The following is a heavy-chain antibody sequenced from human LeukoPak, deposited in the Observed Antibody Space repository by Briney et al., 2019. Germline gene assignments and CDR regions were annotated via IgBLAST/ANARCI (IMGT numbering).Heavy chain of an antibody. J-gene: IGHJ4*02. D-gene: IGHD3-22*01. V-gene: IGHV1-2*02. CDR3: ARDWEMYYYDSSGYKFDY. CDR1: GYTFTGYY. CDR2: INLNSGGT. Sequence: APVKVSCKASGYTFTGYYMHWVRQAPGQGLEWMGWINLNSGGTNYAQKFQGRVTMTRDTSISTAYMELSRLRSDDTAVYYCARDWEMYYYDSSGYKFDYWGQGTLVTVSS.